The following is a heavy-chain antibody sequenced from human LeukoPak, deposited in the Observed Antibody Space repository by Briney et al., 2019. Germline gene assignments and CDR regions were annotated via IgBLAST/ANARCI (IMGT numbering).Heavy chain of an antibody. J-gene: IGHJ4*02. D-gene: IGHD1-26*01. V-gene: IGHV3-30*04. CDR1: GFAFNEYN. CDR2: IFYDGSNK. CDR3: ARLVGDVTTWDC. Sequence: GGSLRLSCAASGFAFNEYNMHWVRQAPGKGLEWVTFIFYDGSNKKEADSVKGRFSISRDNSKNTVYLQMNSLRPEDTAVYYCARLVGDVTTWDCWGQGTLVTVSS.